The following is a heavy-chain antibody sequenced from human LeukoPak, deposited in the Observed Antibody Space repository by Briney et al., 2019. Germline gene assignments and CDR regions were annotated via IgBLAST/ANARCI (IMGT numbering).Heavy chain of an antibody. J-gene: IGHJ4*02. CDR2: INHSGST. CDR3: ARGPSEFWADY. V-gene: IGHV4-34*01. Sequence: SETLSLTCAVYGGSFSGYYWSWIRQPPGKGLEWIGEINHSGSTNYNPSLKSRVTISVDTSKNQFSLKLSSVTAADTAVYYCARGPSEFWADYWGQGTLVTVSS. D-gene: IGHD2/OR15-2a*01. CDR1: GGSFSGYY.